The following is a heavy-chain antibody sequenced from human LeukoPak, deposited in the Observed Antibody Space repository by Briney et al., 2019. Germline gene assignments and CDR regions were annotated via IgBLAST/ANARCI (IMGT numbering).Heavy chain of an antibody. Sequence: GGSLRLSCAASGFTFSNAWMSWVRQAPGKGLEWVGRIKSKTDGGTTDYAAPVKGRFTISRDDSKNTLYLQMNSLKTEDTAVCYCTTEIGYCSSTSCLNFDYWGQGTLVTVSS. V-gene: IGHV3-15*01. J-gene: IGHJ4*02. CDR2: IKSKTDGGTT. CDR1: GFTFSNAW. CDR3: TTEIGYCSSTSCLNFDY. D-gene: IGHD2-2*01.